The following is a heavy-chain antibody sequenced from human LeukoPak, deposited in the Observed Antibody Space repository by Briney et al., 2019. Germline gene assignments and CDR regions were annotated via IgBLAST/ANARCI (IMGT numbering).Heavy chain of an antibody. CDR3: AKEGAATGTGYFDY. J-gene: IGHJ4*02. Sequence: GGSLRLSCAVSGFTVSSNYMSWVRQAPGKGLEWVSLIYSGGSTYYADSVKGRFTISRDNSKNTLYLQMNSLGAEDTAVYYCAKEGAATGTGYFDYWGQGTLVTVSS. V-gene: IGHV3-53*01. D-gene: IGHD6-13*01. CDR2: IYSGGST. CDR1: GFTVSSNY.